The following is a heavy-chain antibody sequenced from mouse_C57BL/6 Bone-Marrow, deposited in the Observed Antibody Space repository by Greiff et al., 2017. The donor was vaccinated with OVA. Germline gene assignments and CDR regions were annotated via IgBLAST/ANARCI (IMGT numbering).Heavy chain of an antibody. CDR3: TPSTVVDY. CDR2: IDPENGDT. Sequence: VQLQQSGAELVRLGASVKLSCTASGFNIKDDYMHWVKQRPEQGLEWIGWIDPENGDTEYASKFQGKATITADTSSNTAYLQLSSLTSEDTAVYYCTPSTVVDYWGQGTTLTVSS. V-gene: IGHV14-4*01. CDR1: GFNIKDDY. D-gene: IGHD1-1*01. J-gene: IGHJ2*01.